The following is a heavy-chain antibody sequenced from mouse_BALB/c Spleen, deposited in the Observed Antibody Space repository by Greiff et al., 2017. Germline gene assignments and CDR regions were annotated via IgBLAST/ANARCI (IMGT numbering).Heavy chain of an antibody. V-gene: IGHV5-12-2*01. CDR2: ISNGGGST. D-gene: IGHD2-4*01. CDR3: ARSSTMITREVFTFDY. J-gene: IGHJ2*01. CDR1: GFTFSSYT. Sequence: EVKLMESGGGLVQPGGSLKLSCAASGFTFSSYTMSWVRQTPEKRLEWVAYISNGGGSTYYPDTVKGRFTISRDNAKNTLYLQMSSLKSEDTAIYCCARSSTMITREVFTFDYWGQGTTLTVSS.